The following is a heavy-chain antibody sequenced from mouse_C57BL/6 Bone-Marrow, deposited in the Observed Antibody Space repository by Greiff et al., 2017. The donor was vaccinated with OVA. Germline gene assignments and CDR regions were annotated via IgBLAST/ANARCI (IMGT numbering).Heavy chain of an antibody. CDR1: GFTFSDYY. CDR2: ISNGGGST. D-gene: IGHD2-5*01. Sequence: EVQVVESGGGLVQPGGSLKLSCAASGFTFSDYYMYWVRQTPEKRLEWVAYISNGGGSTYYPDTVKGRFTISRDNAKNTLYLQMSRLKSEDTAMYYCARGVYYSNHYYAMDYWGQGTSVTVSS. J-gene: IGHJ4*01. CDR3: ARGVYYSNHYYAMDY. V-gene: IGHV5-12*01.